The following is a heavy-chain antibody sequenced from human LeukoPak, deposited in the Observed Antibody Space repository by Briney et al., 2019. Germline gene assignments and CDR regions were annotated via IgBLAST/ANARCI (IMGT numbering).Heavy chain of an antibody. Sequence: PGGYLRLSWAASGFTFSSYAMSWVRQAPGKGLEWVSSISGSGGSTYYADSVKGRFTISRDNPKNTLYLQMNSLRAEDTAIYYCAKAGNYDFWSGLAPDGMDVWGQGTTVTVSS. CDR1: GFTFSSYA. D-gene: IGHD3-3*01. J-gene: IGHJ6*02. V-gene: IGHV3-23*01. CDR2: ISGSGGST. CDR3: AKAGNYDFWSGLAPDGMDV.